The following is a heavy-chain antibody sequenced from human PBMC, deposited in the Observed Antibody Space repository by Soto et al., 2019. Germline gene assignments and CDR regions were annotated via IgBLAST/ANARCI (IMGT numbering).Heavy chain of an antibody. D-gene: IGHD6-6*01. J-gene: IGHJ4*02. CDR3: ARDWVYTSSSPFDY. CDR2: IKQDGSEK. CDR1: GFTFSGYW. Sequence: GGSLRLSCAASGFTFSGYWMSWVRQAPGKGLEWVANIKQDGSEKYYVDSVKGRFTISRDNAKNSLYLQMNSLKAEDTAVYYCARDWVYTSSSPFDYWGQGTLVTVSS. V-gene: IGHV3-7*05.